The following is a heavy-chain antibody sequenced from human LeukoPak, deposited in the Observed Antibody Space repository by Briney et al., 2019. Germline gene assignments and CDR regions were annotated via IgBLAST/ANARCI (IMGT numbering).Heavy chain of an antibody. D-gene: IGHD3-10*01. V-gene: IGHV4-39*01. Sequence: SETLSLTCAVSGGSISSSSYYWGWIRQPPGKGLEWIGTIYYTGHTHYNESLESRITMSVDTSKNQFSLRLNSVTTADTALYYCARLAVGSPFDYWGRGALVTVSS. CDR1: GGSISSSSYY. CDR3: ARLAVGSPFDY. CDR2: IYYTGHT. J-gene: IGHJ4*02.